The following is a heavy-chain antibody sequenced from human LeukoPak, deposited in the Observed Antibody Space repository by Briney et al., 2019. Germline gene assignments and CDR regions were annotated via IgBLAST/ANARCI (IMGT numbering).Heavy chain of an antibody. CDR2: ISGSGGST. J-gene: IGHJ4*02. CDR1: GFTFSSYA. CDR3: AKDTRRLAAGVLDY. D-gene: IGHD6-13*01. V-gene: IGHV3-23*01. Sequence: VGSLRLSCAASGFTFSSYAMSWVRQAPGKGLEWVSAISGSGGSTYYADSVKGRFTISRGNSKNTLYLQMNSLRAEDTAVYYCAKDTRRLAAGVLDYWGQGTLVTVSS.